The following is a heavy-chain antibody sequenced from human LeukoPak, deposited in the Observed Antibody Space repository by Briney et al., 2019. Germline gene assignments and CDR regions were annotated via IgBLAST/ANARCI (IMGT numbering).Heavy chain of an antibody. CDR1: GYTFTSYY. D-gene: IGHD3-22*01. J-gene: IGHJ6*03. CDR3: ARTGVGSSGYYPYYYYYYMDV. CDR2: INPSGGST. Sequence: ASVKVSCKASGYTFTSYYMHWVRQAPGQGLEWMGIINPSGGSTSYAQKFQGRVTMTRDMSTSTAYMELSSLRSEDTAVYYCARTGVGSSGYYPYYYYYYMDVWGKGTTVTVSS. V-gene: IGHV1-46*01.